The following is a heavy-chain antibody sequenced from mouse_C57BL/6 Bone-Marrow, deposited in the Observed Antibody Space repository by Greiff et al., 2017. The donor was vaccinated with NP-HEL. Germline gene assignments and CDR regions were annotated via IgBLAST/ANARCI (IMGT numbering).Heavy chain of an antibody. V-gene: IGHV5-17*01. J-gene: IGHJ4*01. Sequence: EVMLVESGGGLVKPGGSLKLSCAASGFTFSDYGMHWVRQAPEKGLEWVAYISSGSSTIYYAETVKGRFTISRDNAKNTLFLQMTSLRSEDTAMYYCARGYYGSSYDYAMDYWGQGTSVTVSS. CDR1: GFTFSDYG. CDR2: ISSGSSTI. CDR3: ARGYYGSSYDYAMDY. D-gene: IGHD1-1*01.